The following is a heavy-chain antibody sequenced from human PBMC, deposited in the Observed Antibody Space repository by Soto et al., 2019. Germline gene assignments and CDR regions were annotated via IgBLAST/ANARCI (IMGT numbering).Heavy chain of an antibody. V-gene: IGHV3-21*01. CDR3: ARDQVATIQQKFKSYFDY. CDR2: ISSSSSYI. Sequence: GGSLRLSCAASGFTFSSYSMNWVRQAPGKGLEWVSSISSSSSYIYYADSVKGRFTISRDNAKNSMYLQMNSLRAEDTAVYYCARDQVATIQQKFKSYFDYWGQGTLVTVSS. CDR1: GFTFSSYS. D-gene: IGHD5-12*01. J-gene: IGHJ4*02.